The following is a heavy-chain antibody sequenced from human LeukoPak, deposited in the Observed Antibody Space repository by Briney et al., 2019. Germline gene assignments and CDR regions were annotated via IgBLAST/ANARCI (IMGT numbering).Heavy chain of an antibody. D-gene: IGHD3-10*01. CDR1: GFTFSSYW. J-gene: IGHJ4*02. CDR2: INTDGSST. CDR3: ARDRGSTDFDY. V-gene: IGHV3-74*01. Sequence: GGSLRLSCAASGFTFSSYWMHWVRQAPGKGLLWVSRINTDGSSTTYADSVKGRFTISRDNAKNTLYLQMNSLRAEDTAVYYCARDRGSTDFDYWGQGTLVTVSS.